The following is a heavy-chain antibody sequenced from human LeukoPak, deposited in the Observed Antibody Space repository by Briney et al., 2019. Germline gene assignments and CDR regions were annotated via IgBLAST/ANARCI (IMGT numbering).Heavy chain of an antibody. CDR2: IRYDGSNK. V-gene: IGHV3-30*02. D-gene: IGHD4-23*01. J-gene: IGHJ4*02. CDR3: AKDLYGGIVALDY. CDR1: GFTFSSYG. Sequence: QPGGSLRLSCAASGFTFSSYGMHWVRQAPGKGLEWVAFIRYDGSNKYYADSVKGRFTISRDNSKNTLYLQMNSLRAEDTAVYYCAKDLYGGIVALDYWGQGTLVTVSS.